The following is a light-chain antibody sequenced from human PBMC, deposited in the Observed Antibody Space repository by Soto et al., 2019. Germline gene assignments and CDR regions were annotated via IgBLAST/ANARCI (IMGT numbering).Light chain of an antibody. V-gene: IGLV2-23*02. CDR3: CSYAGTTTWV. CDR1: SNDIGSHNF. Sequence: QSALTQPASVSGSPGQSITISCTGTSNDIGSHNFVSWYQQRPGKAPKLMIFEVTKRPSGVSNRFSASKSGNTASLTISGVQAEDEADYYCCSYAGTTTWVFGGGTKLTVL. CDR2: EVT. J-gene: IGLJ3*02.